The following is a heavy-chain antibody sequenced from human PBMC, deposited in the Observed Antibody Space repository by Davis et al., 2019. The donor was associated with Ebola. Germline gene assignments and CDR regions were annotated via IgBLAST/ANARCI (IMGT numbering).Heavy chain of an antibody. CDR3: VRDTYYYYNTMDV. V-gene: IGHV3-64*04. CDR1: GFTFSSYT. J-gene: IGHJ6*04. Sequence: GESLKISCSASGFTFSSYTMHWVRQAPGKGLEYVSAISSSGGSTYYADSVKGRFTISRDNSKNTLYLQMNSLRAEDTAVYYCVRDTYYYYNTMDVWGKGTAVTVSS. CDR2: ISSSGGST.